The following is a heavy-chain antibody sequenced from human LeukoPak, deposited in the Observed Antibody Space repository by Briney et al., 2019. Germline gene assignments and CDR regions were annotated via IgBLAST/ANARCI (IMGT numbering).Heavy chain of an antibody. V-gene: IGHV4-38-2*02. CDR3: YIFGYSSGWGIDY. Sequence: PSETLSLTCTVSGGSISSYYWGWIRQPPGKGLEWIGSIYHSGSTYYNPSLKSRVTISVDTSKNQFSLKLSSVTAADTAVYYCYIFGYSSGWGIDYWGQGTLVTVSS. CDR2: IYHSGST. CDR1: GGSISSYY. J-gene: IGHJ4*02. D-gene: IGHD6-19*01.